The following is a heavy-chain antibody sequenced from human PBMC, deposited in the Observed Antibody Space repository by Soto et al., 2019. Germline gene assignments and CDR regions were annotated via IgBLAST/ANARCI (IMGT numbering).Heavy chain of an antibody. Sequence: EVQLVESGGGLIKPGGSLRLSCAASGLTFSSYSMNWVRQAPGKGLEWVSSISSSSSYIHYADSVKGRFTISSDNAKNSLYLQMNSLRAEDTAVYYCARWVIMVRGAIDWGQGTLVTVSS. V-gene: IGHV3-21*01. D-gene: IGHD3-10*01. CDR2: ISSSSSYI. CDR1: GLTFSSYS. J-gene: IGHJ4*02. CDR3: ARWVIMVRGAID.